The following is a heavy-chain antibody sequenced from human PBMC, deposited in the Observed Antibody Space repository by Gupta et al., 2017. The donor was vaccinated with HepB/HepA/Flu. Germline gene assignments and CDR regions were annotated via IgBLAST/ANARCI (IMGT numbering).Heavy chain of an antibody. CDR3: AINASGSYSIDY. Sequence: QVQLVQSGVEVKKPGASAKVSCKASGYTFTSLCINWVRQAPGQGLEWMGWSNTYKSNKHSAQNLQGRVTMTTDTSTNTAYMELRSLRSDDTAVYYCAINASGSYSIDYWGQGTLVTVSS. CDR1: GYTFTSLC. CDR2: SNTYKSNK. D-gene: IGHD3-10*01. V-gene: IGHV1-18*04. J-gene: IGHJ4*02.